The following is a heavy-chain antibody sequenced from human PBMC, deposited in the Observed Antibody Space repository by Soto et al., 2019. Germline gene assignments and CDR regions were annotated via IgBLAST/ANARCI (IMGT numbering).Heavy chain of an antibody. CDR1: GGTFSSYA. CDR3: ARDRGYCSSTSCFGNWFDP. J-gene: IGHJ5*02. V-gene: IGHV1-69*06. Sequence: QVQLVQSGAEVQKPGSSVKVSCKASGGTFSSYAISWLRQAPGQGLEWMGGIIPIFGTANYAQKFQGRVTITADKSTSTAYMELRSLRSEDTAVYYCARDRGYCSSTSCFGNWFDPWGQGTLVTVSS. CDR2: IIPIFGTA. D-gene: IGHD2-2*01.